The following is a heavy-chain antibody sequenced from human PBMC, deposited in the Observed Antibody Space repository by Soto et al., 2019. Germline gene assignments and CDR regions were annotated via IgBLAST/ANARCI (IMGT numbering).Heavy chain of an antibody. V-gene: IGHV1-18*01. Sequence: ASVKVSCKASGYTFTSYGISWVRQAPGQGLEWMGWISAYNGNTNYAQKLQGRVTMNTDTSTSTAYLQWNSLKASDTAMYYCARRRGLATYYMDDAFDLWGQGTMVTVSS. CDR3: ARRRGLATYYMDDAFDL. CDR1: GYTFTSYG. J-gene: IGHJ3*01. D-gene: IGHD3-10*01. CDR2: ISAYNGNT.